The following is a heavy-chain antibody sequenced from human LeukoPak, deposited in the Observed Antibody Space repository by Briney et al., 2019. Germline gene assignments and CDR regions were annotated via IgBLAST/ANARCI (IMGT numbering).Heavy chain of an antibody. CDR3: ARDRGRGYDYNSGDFDY. D-gene: IGHD3-22*01. J-gene: IGHJ4*02. CDR1: GYTFTGYY. Sequence: ASVKVSCKASGYTFTGYYMHWVRQAPGRGLEWMGWINPNSGGTNYAQKFQGSVTMARDPSISTVYMELSRLRSDDTAVYYCARDRGRGYDYNSGDFDYWGQGTLVTVSS. V-gene: IGHV1-2*02. CDR2: INPNSGGT.